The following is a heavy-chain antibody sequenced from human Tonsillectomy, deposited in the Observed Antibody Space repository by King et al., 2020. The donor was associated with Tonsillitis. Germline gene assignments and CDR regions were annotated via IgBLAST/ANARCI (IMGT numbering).Heavy chain of an antibody. D-gene: IGHD3-3*01. CDR3: ARALTYYDFWSGYHFDY. V-gene: IGHV1-18*01. J-gene: IGHJ4*02. Sequence: QLVQSGAEVKKPGASVKVSCKASGYTFTSYGISWVRQAPGQGLEWMGWISGYNGNTHYAQKLQGRVTMTTDTSTTTAYMELRSLRSDDTAVYYCARALTYYDFWSGYHFDYWGQGTLVTVSS. CDR2: ISGYNGNT. CDR1: GYTFTSYG.